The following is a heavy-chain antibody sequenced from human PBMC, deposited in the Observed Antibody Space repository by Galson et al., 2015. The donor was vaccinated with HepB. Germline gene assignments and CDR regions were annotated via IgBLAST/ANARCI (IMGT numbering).Heavy chain of an antibody. CDR2: INPNSGGT. J-gene: IGHJ4*02. Sequence: VKVSCKASGYTFTGYYMPWVRQAPGQGLEWMGRINPNSGGTNYAQKFQGRVTMTRDTSISTAYMELSRLRSDDTAVYYCARVTPPYYYDSSGYYYSDYWGQETLVTVSS. CDR1: GYTFTGYY. CDR3: ARVTPPYYYDSSGYYYSDY. D-gene: IGHD3-22*01. V-gene: IGHV1-2*06.